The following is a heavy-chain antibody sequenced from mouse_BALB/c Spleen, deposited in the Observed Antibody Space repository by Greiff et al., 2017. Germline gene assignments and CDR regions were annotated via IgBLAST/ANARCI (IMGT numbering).Heavy chain of an antibody. V-gene: IGHV1-80*01. J-gene: IGHJ3*01. CDR2: IYPGDGDT. CDR1: GYAFSSYW. Sequence: VKLQESGAELVRPGSSVKISCKASGYAFSSYWMNWVKQRPGQGLEWIGQIYPGDGDTNYNGKFKGKATLTADKSSSTAYMQLSSLTSEDSAVYFCARKGVYGTPFAYWGQGTLVTVSA. D-gene: IGHD2-1*01. CDR3: ARKGVYGTPFAY.